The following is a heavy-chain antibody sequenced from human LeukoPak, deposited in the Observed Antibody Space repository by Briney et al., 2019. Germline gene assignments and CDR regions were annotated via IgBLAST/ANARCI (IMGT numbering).Heavy chain of an antibody. Sequence: EPGGSLRLSCAASGFTFSSYWMNWVRQAPGKGLVWVSRINSDGSSTSYADSVKGRFTISRDNAKNTLYLQMNSLRAEDTAVYYCARRGAVAGGFDIWGQGTMVTVSS. CDR1: GFTFSSYW. CDR3: ARRGAVAGGFDI. V-gene: IGHV3-74*01. CDR2: INSDGSST. D-gene: IGHD6-19*01. J-gene: IGHJ3*02.